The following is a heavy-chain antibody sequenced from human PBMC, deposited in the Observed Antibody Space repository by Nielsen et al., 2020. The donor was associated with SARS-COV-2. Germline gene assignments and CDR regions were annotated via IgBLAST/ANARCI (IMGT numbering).Heavy chain of an antibody. CDR2: ISWNSGSI. D-gene: IGHD3-9*01. CDR3: EKDTRILTGPYYYYYSMDV. V-gene: IGHV3-9*01. CDR1: GFTFDDYA. J-gene: IGHJ6*02. Sequence: SLKISCAASGFTFDDYAMHWVRQAPGKGLEWVSGISWNSGSIGYADSVKGRFTISRDNAKNSLYLQMNSLRAEDTALYYCEKDTRILTGPYYYYYSMDVWGQGTTVTVSS.